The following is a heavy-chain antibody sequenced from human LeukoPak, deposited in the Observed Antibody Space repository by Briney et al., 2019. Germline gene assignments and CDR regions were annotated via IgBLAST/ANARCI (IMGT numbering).Heavy chain of an antibody. CDR1: GFSLSTSGVG. CDR2: IYWNDDK. CDR3: AHIRYYGSGSYSRHYYYYYMDV. D-gene: IGHD3-10*01. Sequence: ESGPTLVKPTQTLTLTCTFSGFSLSTSGVGVGWIRQPPGKALEWLALIYWNDDKRYSPSLKSRLTITKDTSKNQVVLTMTNMDPVDTATYYCAHIRYYGSGSYSRHYYYYYMDVWGKGTTVTVSS. V-gene: IGHV2-5*01. J-gene: IGHJ6*03.